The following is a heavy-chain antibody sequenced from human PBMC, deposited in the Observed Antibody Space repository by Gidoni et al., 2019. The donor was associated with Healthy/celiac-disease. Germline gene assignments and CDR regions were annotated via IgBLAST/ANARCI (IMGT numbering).Heavy chain of an antibody. CDR2: ISGSGGST. CDR1: GFTFRSYA. J-gene: IGHJ6*04. Sequence: EVQLVESGGGWVHPGGSLRLSCAASGFTFRSYAMSWVRQAQGKGLGWVSAISGSGGSTYYADSVKGRFTISRDNSKNTLYLQMNSLRAEDTAVYYCAKDGGEMIGRVVDVWGKGTTVTVSS. CDR3: AKDGGEMIGRVVDV. D-gene: IGHD3-16*01. V-gene: IGHV3-23*04.